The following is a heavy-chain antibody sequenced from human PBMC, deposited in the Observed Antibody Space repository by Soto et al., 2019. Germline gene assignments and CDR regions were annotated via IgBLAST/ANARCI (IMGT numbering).Heavy chain of an antibody. CDR2: IYYSGST. D-gene: IGHD6-19*01. V-gene: IGHV4-59*08. CDR3: ARRGRYSSGWYDWFDP. CDR1: GGSISSYY. Sequence: PSETLSLTCTVSGGSISSYYWSWIRQPPGKGLEWIGYIYYSGSTNYNPSLKSRVTISVDTFKNQFSPKLSSVTAADTAVYYCARRGRYSSGWYDWFDPWGQGTLVTVSS. J-gene: IGHJ5*02.